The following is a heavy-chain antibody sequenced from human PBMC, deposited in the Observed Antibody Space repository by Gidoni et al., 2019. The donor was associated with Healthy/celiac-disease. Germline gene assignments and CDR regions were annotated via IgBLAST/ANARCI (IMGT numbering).Heavy chain of an antibody. D-gene: IGHD2-15*01. CDR2: ISYEGSNK. V-gene: IGHV3-30-3*01. Sequence: QVQLVESGGGVVQPGRSLRLSFAASGFTFSSYAMPWVRQAPGKGLEWVAVISYEGSNKYYADSVKGRFTISRDNSKNTLYLQMNSLRAEDTAVYYCARDQGSNWFDPWGQGTLVTVSS. CDR3: ARDQGSNWFDP. J-gene: IGHJ5*02. CDR1: GFTFSSYA.